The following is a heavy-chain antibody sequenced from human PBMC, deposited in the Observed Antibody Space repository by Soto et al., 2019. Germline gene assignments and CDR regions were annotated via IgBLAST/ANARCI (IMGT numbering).Heavy chain of an antibody. J-gene: IGHJ5*01. CDR1: GYTLTELS. CDR2: FDPEDGET. CDR3: ATLVVPAAIRGSWFDS. Sequence: ASVKVSCKVSGYTLTELSMHWVRQAPGKGLEWMGGFDPEDGETIYAQKFQGRVTMTEDTSTDTAYMELSSLRSEDTAVYYCATLVVPAAIRGSWFDSWGQGTLVTVSS. V-gene: IGHV1-24*01. D-gene: IGHD2-2*01.